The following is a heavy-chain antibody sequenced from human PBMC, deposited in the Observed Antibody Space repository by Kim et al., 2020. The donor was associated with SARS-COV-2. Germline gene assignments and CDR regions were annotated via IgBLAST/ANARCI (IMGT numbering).Heavy chain of an antibody. Sequence: ASVKVSCKASGYTFTSYAMNWVRQAPGQGLEWMGWINTNTGNPTYAQGFTGRFVFSLDTSVSTAYLQISSLKAEDTAVYYCAREGDFDWLFISNYYYYYGMDVWGQGPTVTVSS. CDR3: AREGDFDWLFISNYYYYYGMDV. CDR1: GYTFTSYA. CDR2: INTNTGNP. D-gene: IGHD3-9*01. J-gene: IGHJ6*02. V-gene: IGHV7-4-1*02.